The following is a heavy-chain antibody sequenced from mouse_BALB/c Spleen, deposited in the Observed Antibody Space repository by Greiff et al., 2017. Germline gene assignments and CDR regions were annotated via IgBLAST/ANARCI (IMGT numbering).Heavy chain of an antibody. CDR2: IYPGSGST. CDR3: ATYGYDEAY. J-gene: IGHJ3*01. CDR1: GYNFTSYW. Sequence: QVQLQQPGAELVKPGTSVKLSCKASGYNFTSYWINWVKLRPGQGLEWIGDIYPGSGSTNYNEKFKSKATLTVDTSSSTAYMQLSSLASEDSALYYCATYGYDEAYWGQGTLVTVSA. D-gene: IGHD2-2*01. V-gene: IGHV1-55*01.